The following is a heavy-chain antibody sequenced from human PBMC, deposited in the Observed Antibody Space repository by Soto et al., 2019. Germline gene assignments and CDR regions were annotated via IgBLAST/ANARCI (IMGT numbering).Heavy chain of an antibody. CDR3: ARDGRDGYNPFDY. CDR2: IYYSGST. V-gene: IGHV4-61*01. D-gene: IGHD5-12*01. Sequence: SLTCTVSGGSVSSGSYYWSWIRQPPGKGLEWIGYIYYSGSTNYNPSLKSRVTISVDTSKNQFSLKLSSVTAADTAVYYCARDGRDGYNPFDYWGQGTLVTVSS. J-gene: IGHJ4*02. CDR1: GGSVSSGSYY.